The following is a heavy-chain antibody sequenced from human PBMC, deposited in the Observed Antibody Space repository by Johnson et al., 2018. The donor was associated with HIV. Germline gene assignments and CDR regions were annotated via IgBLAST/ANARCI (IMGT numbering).Heavy chain of an antibody. CDR3: AKEDCSAVLCSDDAFHI. CDR1: GFTVSSNY. V-gene: IGHV3-66*02. CDR2: IYSGGST. D-gene: IGHD2-15*01. J-gene: IGHJ3*02. Sequence: VRLVESGGGLVQPGGSLRLSCAASGFTVSSNYMSWVRQAPGKGLEWVSVIYSGGSTYYADSVKGRFTISRDNSKNTLYLQMKSLRPEDTAVYFCAKEDCSAVLCSDDAFHIWGQGTMVTLSS.